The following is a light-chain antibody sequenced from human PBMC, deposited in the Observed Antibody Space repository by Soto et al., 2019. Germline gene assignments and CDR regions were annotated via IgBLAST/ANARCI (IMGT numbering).Light chain of an antibody. V-gene: IGLV2-14*01. CDR1: SSDVGSYDY. CDR3: SSYTSSNSFV. J-gene: IGLJ1*01. Sequence: QSALTQPASVSGSPGQSITISCTGTSSDVGSYDYVSWYQQHPGKAPKLMIHEVTNRPSGVSNRFSGSKSGNTASLTISGLQTDDAADYYCSSYTSSNSFVFGTGTKLTVL. CDR2: EVT.